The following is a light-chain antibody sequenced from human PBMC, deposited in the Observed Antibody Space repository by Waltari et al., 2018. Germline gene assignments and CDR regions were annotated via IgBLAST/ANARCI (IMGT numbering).Light chain of an antibody. CDR3: QHYVRLPAT. J-gene: IGKJ1*01. CDR1: QSVSRA. V-gene: IGKV3-20*01. CDR2: GAS. Sequence: DIVLTQSPGSLSASAGDRVTLSCRASQSVSRALAWYQQKPGQAPRLLIFGASKRPTGIPDRFSGSGSETDFSLTISSQEPEDFAVYYCQHYVRLPATFGRGTKVEIK.